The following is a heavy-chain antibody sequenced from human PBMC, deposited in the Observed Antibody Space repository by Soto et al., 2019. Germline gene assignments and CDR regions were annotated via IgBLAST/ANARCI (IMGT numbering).Heavy chain of an antibody. D-gene: IGHD3-9*01. CDR2: IYYSGST. V-gene: IGHV4-59*08. CDR1: GGSISSYY. CDR3: ARSVLRYFDWLGFDP. Sequence: QVQLQESGPGLVKPSETLSLTCTVSGGSISSYYWSWIRQPPGKGLEWIGYIYYSGSTNYNPSPKSRVTLSVDTSKNPFPLKLSPVTAADTAVDYCARSVLRYFDWLGFDPWGQGTLVTVSS. J-gene: IGHJ5*02.